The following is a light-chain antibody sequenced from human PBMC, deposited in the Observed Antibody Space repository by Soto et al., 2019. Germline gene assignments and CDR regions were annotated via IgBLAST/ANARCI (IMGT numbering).Light chain of an antibody. J-gene: IGKJ1*01. CDR2: DAS. CDR1: QSISSW. V-gene: IGKV1-5*01. CDR3: QQYNSYSPWT. Sequence: DIQMTQSPSTLSASVGERVTITCRASQSISSWLVWYQQKPGKAPKLLIYDASSMESGVPSRFSGSRSGTEFTLTISSLQPDDFTTYYCQQYNSYSPWTFGQGTKVEIK.